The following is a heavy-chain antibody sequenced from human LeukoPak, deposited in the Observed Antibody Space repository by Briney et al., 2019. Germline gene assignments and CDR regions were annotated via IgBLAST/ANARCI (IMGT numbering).Heavy chain of an antibody. CDR2: MNPNSGNT. CDR3: ARGPERSRYGSGSSWFDP. CDR1: GYTFTSYD. D-gene: IGHD3-10*01. J-gene: IGHJ5*02. Sequence: ASVKVSCKASGYTFTSYDINWVRQATGQGLEWMGLMNPNSGNTGYAQKFQGRVTMTRNTSITTAYMELSSLRSEDTAVYYCARGPERSRYGSGSSWFDPWGQGTLVTVSS. V-gene: IGHV1-8*01.